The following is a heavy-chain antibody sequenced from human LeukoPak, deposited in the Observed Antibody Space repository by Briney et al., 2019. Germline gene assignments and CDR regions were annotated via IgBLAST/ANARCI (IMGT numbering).Heavy chain of an antibody. CDR2: ISSSSSYI. CDR1: GFTFSSYS. D-gene: IGHD1-26*01. J-gene: IGHJ6*02. V-gene: IGHV3-21*01. CDR3: ARDYAVGATPYYYYYGMDV. Sequence: KTGGSLRLSCAASGFTFSSYSMNWVRQAPGKGLEWVSSISSSSSYIYYADSVEGRFTISRDNAKNSLYLQMNSLRAEDTAVYYCARDYAVGATPYYYYYGMDVWGQGTTVTVSS.